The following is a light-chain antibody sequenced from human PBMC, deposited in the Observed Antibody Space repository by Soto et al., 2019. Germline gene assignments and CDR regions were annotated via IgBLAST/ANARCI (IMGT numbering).Light chain of an antibody. CDR2: AAS. CDR1: QSISSH. CDR3: QQSYSIPST. V-gene: IGKV1-39*01. J-gene: IGKJ3*01. Sequence: DIQMTQSPSSLSASVGDRVTITCRASQSISSHLNWYQLKTGKAPKLLIYAASSLQSGVPSSFSGSGSGTDFTLTITSMQLDDFATYYCQQSYSIPSTFGPGTNVDIK.